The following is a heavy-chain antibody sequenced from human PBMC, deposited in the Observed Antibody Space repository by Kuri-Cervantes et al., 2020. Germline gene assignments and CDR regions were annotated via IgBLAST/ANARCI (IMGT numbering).Heavy chain of an antibody. J-gene: IGHJ5*02. D-gene: IGHD3-22*01. CDR1: GGSISSYY. Sequence: GSLRLSCTVSGGSISSYYWSWIRQPAGKGLEWIGRIYTSGSTNYNPSLKSRVTISVDTSKNQFSLKLSSVTAADTAVYYCARRRGRGYYDSSGYWFDPWGQGTLVTVSS. CDR2: IYTSGST. CDR3: ARRRGRGYYDSSGYWFDP. V-gene: IGHV4-4*07.